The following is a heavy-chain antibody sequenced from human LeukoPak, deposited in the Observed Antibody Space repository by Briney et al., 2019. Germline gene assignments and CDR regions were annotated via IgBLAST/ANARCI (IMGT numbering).Heavy chain of an antibody. V-gene: IGHV3-23*01. J-gene: IGHJ4*02. CDR2: FSGSGGST. CDR1: GFTFSSYA. CDR3: ARIPHLSPVGY. Sequence: PGGSLRLSCAASGFTFSSYAMSWVRQAPGKGLECISGFSGSGGSTYYADSVKGRFTISRDNAKNSLYLQMNGLRDDDTAVYYCARIPHLSPVGYWGQGTLVTVSS. D-gene: IGHD4-23*01.